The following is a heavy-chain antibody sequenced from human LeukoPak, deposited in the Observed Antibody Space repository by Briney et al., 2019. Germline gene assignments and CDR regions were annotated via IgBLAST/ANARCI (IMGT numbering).Heavy chain of an antibody. CDR1: GFTLSDHY. D-gene: IGHD3-10*01. CDR3: ARSDGYGLVGI. J-gene: IGHJ3*02. CDR2: SRNKPNRYTT. Sequence: GGSLRLSCAASGFTLSDHYMDWVRQAPGKGLEWIGRSRNKPNRYTTEYAASVKDRFTIPRDDSKNSLYLQMNSLKTEDTAVYYCARSDGYGLVGIWGQGTMVTVSS. V-gene: IGHV3-72*01.